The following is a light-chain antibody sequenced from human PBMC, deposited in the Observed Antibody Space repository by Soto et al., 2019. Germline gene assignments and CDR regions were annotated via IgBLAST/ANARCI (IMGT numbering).Light chain of an antibody. CDR1: QSVSSD. V-gene: IGKV3-15*01. Sequence: IMMTQFPATMSLSPRIRAPPSCRASQSVSSDLAWYQQKPGQAPRFLIYGASTRATGLPARFSGSGSGTEFTLIISSLQSEDSAVYYCQQYDNWPITFGQGTRLEIK. J-gene: IGKJ5*01. CDR3: QQYDNWPIT. CDR2: GAS.